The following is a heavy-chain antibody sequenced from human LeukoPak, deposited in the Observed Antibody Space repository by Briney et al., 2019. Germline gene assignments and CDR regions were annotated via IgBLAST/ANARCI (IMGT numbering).Heavy chain of an antibody. Sequence: GASMKVSCKASGYTFTGYYMHWVRQAPGQGLEWMGWINPNSGGTNYAQKFQGRVTMTRDTSISTAYMELSRLRSDDTAVYYCARVEIYCTNGVCHNWFDPWGQGTLVTVSS. J-gene: IGHJ5*02. D-gene: IGHD2-8*01. CDR2: INPNSGGT. V-gene: IGHV1-2*02. CDR3: ARVEIYCTNGVCHNWFDP. CDR1: GYTFTGYY.